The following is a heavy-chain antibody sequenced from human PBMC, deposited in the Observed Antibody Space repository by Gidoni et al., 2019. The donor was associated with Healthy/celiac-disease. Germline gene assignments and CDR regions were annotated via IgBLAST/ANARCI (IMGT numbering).Heavy chain of an antibody. Sequence: QVQLQESGPGLVKPSQTLSLTCTFSGCSISSGGYYWSWIRQHPGEGLEWIGYIYYSGSTYYNPSLKSRVTISVDTSKNQFSLKLSSVTAADTAVYYCARGSCSGGSCYFDYWGQGTLVTVSS. D-gene: IGHD2-15*01. V-gene: IGHV4-31*03. CDR3: ARGSCSGGSCYFDY. CDR1: GCSISSGGYY. J-gene: IGHJ4*02. CDR2: IYYSGST.